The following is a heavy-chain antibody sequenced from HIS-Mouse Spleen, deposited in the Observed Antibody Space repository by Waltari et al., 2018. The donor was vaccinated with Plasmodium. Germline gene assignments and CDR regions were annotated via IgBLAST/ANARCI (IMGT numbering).Heavy chain of an antibody. CDR2: IYYSGGT. D-gene: IGHD1-7*01. CDR3: ARDRITGTSYFDY. Sequence: QLQLQESGPGLVKPSETLSLTCTVSGGSISSRSYYWGWIRQPPGKGLEWIGGIYYSGGTYYNQSLKSRVTISVDTSKNQFSRKLSSVTAADTAVYYCARDRITGTSYFDYWGQGTLVTVSS. CDR1: GGSISSRSYY. V-gene: IGHV4-39*07. J-gene: IGHJ4*02.